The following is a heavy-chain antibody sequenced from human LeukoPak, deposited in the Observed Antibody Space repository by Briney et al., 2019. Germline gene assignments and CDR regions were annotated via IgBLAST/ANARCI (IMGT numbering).Heavy chain of an antibody. Sequence: PGGSLRLSCAASGFTFNNYAMSWVRQTPGKGLEWVSAISGSGGSTDYADSVKGRFTISRDNSKNTLYLQMNSLRAEDTAVYYCAKSTGGYTGYFDLWGRGTLVTVSS. CDR3: AKSTGGYTGYFDL. D-gene: IGHD5-18*01. CDR2: ISGSGGST. V-gene: IGHV3-23*01. J-gene: IGHJ2*01. CDR1: GFTFNNYA.